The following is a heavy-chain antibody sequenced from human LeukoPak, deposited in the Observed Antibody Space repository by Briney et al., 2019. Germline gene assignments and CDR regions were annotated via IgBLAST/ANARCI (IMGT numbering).Heavy chain of an antibody. CDR1: RFTFSSYA. V-gene: IGHV3-23*01. D-gene: IGHD3-10*01. J-gene: IGHJ4*02. CDR3: AKVAMSGSSFDY. CDR2: ISGSGIST. Sequence: GGSLRLSCAASRFTFSSYAMSWVRQAPGKGLEWVSAISGSGISTYYADSVKGRFTISRDNSKNMLYLQMNSLRVEDTAVYYCAKVAMSGSSFDYWGQGTLVTVSS.